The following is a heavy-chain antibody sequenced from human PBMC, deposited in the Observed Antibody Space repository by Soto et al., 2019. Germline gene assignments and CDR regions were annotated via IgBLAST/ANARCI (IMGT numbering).Heavy chain of an antibody. CDR3: ARAGFSYGHLLF. CDR2: VFYSGAT. Sequence: QVQLKESGPGLVKPSETLSLTCNVSGGPIKTGDYYWNWIRQPPGKGLEWIGYVFYSGATNYSPSLKSRAAISMDTSKNQFSLSLTSVTAADMAVYYCARAGFSYGHLLFWGQGIRVTVST. J-gene: IGHJ4*02. D-gene: IGHD3-10*01. V-gene: IGHV4-30-4*01. CDR1: GGPIKTGDYY.